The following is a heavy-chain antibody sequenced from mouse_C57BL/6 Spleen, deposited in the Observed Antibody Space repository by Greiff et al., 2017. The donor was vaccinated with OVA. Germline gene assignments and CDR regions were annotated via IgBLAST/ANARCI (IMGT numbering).Heavy chain of an antibody. CDR1: GYSITSGYY. Sequence: ESGPGLVKPSQSLSLTCSVTGYSITSGYYWNWIRQFPGNKLEWMGYISYDGRTNYNPSLKNRISITRDTSKNQFNLKLNSVTTENTATNYGANEAGNFDYAMDYWGQGTSVTVSS. CDR2: ISYDGRT. J-gene: IGHJ4*01. D-gene: IGHD2-1*01. CDR3: ANEAGNFDYAMDY. V-gene: IGHV3-6*01.